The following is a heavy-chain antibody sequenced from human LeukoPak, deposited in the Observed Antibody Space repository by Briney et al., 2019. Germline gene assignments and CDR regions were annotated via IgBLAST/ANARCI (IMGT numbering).Heavy chain of an antibody. J-gene: IGHJ4*02. V-gene: IGHV3-21*01. CDR3: ARDKWLTTTHYFDY. D-gene: IGHD4-11*01. Sequence: PGGSLRLPCAASGFTFSSYSMNWVRQAPGKGLEWVSSISSSSSYIYYADSVKGRFTVSRDNAKNSVYLQMNSLRAEDTAVYYCARDKWLTTTHYFDYWGQGTLVTVSS. CDR1: GFTFSSYS. CDR2: ISSSSSYI.